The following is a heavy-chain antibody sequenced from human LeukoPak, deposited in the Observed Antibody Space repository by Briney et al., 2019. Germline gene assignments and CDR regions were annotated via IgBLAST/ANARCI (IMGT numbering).Heavy chain of an antibody. CDR2: IYTSGST. V-gene: IGHV4-4*07. CDR3: ARADASYDFWSGLVFDI. J-gene: IGHJ3*02. Sequence: SETLSLTCTVSGGSISSYYWSWIRQPAGKGLEWIGRIYTSGSTNYNPSLKSRVTMSVDTSKNQFSLKLSSVTAADTAVYYCARADASYDFWSGLVFDIWGQGTMVTVSS. CDR1: GGSISSYY. D-gene: IGHD3-3*01.